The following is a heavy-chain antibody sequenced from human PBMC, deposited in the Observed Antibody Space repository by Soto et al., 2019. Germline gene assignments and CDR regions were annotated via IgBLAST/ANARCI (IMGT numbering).Heavy chain of an antibody. CDR3: ARDSKESDSSSWYGWFDP. CDR1: GDSVSSNSAA. V-gene: IGHV6-1*01. CDR2: TYYRSKWYN. D-gene: IGHD6-13*01. Sequence: SQTLSLTCAISGDSVSSNSAAWNWIRQSPSRGLEWLGRTYYRSKWYNDYAVSVKSRITINPDTSKNQFSLQLNSVTPEDTAVYYCARDSKESDSSSWYGWFDPWGQGTLVTVSS. J-gene: IGHJ5*02.